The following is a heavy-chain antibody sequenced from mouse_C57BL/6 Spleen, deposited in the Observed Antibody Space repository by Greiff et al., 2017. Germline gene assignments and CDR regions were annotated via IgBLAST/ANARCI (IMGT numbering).Heavy chain of an antibody. J-gene: IGHJ4*01. Sequence: VQLQQPGAELVKPGASVKMSCKASGYTFTSYWITWVKQRPGQGLEWIGDIYPGSGSTNYNEKFKSKATLTVDTSSSTAYMQLSSLTSEDSAVYYCARSDNYDSSMDYWGQGTSVTVSS. CDR3: ARSDNYDSSMDY. CDR1: GYTFTSYW. CDR2: IYPGSGST. D-gene: IGHD2-4*01. V-gene: IGHV1-55*01.